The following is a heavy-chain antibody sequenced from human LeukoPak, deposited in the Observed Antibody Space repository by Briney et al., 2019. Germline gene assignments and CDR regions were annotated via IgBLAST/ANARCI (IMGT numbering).Heavy chain of an antibody. CDR3: ARTSSSWCGGVWDYYYGMDV. V-gene: IGHV4-59*08. J-gene: IGHJ6*02. Sequence: SETLSLTCTVSGGSISSYYWSWIRQPPGKGLEWIGYIYYSGSTNYNPSLKSRVTISVDTSKNQFSLKLSSVTAADTAVYYCARTSSSWCGGVWDYYYGMDVWGQGTTVTVSS. D-gene: IGHD6-13*01. CDR1: GGSISSYY. CDR2: IYYSGST.